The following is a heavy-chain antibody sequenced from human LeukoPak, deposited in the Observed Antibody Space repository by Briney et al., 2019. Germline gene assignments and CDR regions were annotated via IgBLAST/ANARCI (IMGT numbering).Heavy chain of an antibody. D-gene: IGHD3-10*01. CDR3: ARHSYGSGSYFDY. V-gene: IGHV4-34*01. CDR2: INHSGST. J-gene: IGHJ4*02. Sequence: PSETLSLTCAVYGGSFSGYYWSWIRQPPGKGLEWIGEINHSGSTNYNPSLKSRVTISVDTSKNQFSLKLSSVTAADTAVYYCARHSYGSGSYFDYWGQGTLVTVSS. CDR1: GGSFSGYY.